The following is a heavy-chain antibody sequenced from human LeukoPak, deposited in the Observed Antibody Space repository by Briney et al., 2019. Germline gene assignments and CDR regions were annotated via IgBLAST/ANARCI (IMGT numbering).Heavy chain of an antibody. V-gene: IGHV3-30*04. CDR2: ISYDGSNK. CDR3: ARDILRYFENWFDP. D-gene: IGHD3-9*01. CDR1: GFTFSSYA. J-gene: IGHJ5*02. Sequence: GGSLRLSCAASGFTFSSYAMHWVRQAPGKGLEWVAVISYDGSNKYYADSVKGRFTISRDNSKNTLYLQMNSLRAEDTAVYYCARDILRYFENWFDPWGQGTLVTVSS.